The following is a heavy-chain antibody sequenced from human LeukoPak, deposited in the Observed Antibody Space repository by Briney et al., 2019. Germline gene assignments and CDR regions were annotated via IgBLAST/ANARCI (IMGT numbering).Heavy chain of an antibody. V-gene: IGHV3-23*01. Sequence: GGSLRLSCAASGFTVSSNYMSWVRQAPGKGLEWVSAISGSGGGTFYADSVKGRFTISRDNSKNTLYLQMNSLRAEDTAVYYCAADLSNPRMGASYLDSWGQGTLVTVSS. CDR1: GFTVSSNY. CDR2: ISGSGGGT. D-gene: IGHD3-16*01. J-gene: IGHJ4*02. CDR3: AADLSNPRMGASYLDS.